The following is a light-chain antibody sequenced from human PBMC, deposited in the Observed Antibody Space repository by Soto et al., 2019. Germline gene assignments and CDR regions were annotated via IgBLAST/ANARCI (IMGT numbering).Light chain of an antibody. Sequence: EIVMTQSPATLSVSPGERATLSCRASQSVSSNLAWYQVKPGQAPRLLIYVASTRATGVPARFSGSGSGTEFTLTISSLHSEDFAVYYCQHYSTLPPLTFGGGTKVEI. CDR2: VAS. CDR3: QHYSTLPPLT. V-gene: IGKV3-15*01. J-gene: IGKJ4*01. CDR1: QSVSSN.